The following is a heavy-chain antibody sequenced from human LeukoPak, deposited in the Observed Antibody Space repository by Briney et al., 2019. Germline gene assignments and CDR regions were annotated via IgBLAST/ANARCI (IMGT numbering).Heavy chain of an antibody. Sequence: GGSLRLSCAASGFTFSSNYINWVRQAPGKGLEWVSVISRGGSTYYADSVKGRFTISRDNSKNTVYLQMSSLRAEDTAVYYCARIPDYWGQGTLVTVSS. CDR1: GFTFSSNY. CDR2: ISRGGST. V-gene: IGHV3-66*01. CDR3: ARIPDY. J-gene: IGHJ4*02.